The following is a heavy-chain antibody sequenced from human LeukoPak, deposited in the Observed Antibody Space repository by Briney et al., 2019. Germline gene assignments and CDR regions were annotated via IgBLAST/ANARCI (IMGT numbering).Heavy chain of an antibody. J-gene: IGHJ6*02. D-gene: IGHD3-16*01. CDR2: IYYSGST. CDR3: ARDYVALYGMDV. CDR1: GGSISSGDYY. V-gene: IGHV4-30-4*01. Sequence: SETLSLTCTVSGGSISSGDYYWSWIRQPPGRGLEWIGYIYYSGSTYYNPSLKSRVTISVDTSENQFSLKLSSVTAADTAVYYCARDYVALYGMDVWGQGTTVTVSS.